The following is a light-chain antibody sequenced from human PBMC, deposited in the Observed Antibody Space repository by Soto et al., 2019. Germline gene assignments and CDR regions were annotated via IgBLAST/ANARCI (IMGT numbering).Light chain of an antibody. V-gene: IGKV3-11*01. Sequence: EIVVTQSPATLSLSPGERATLSCRASQSVSSYLAWYQQKPGQAPRLLIYDASNRATGIPARFSGSGSGTDFTLTISSLQPEDFATYYCQQSYSTPRTFGQGTKVEIK. CDR3: QQSYSTPRT. CDR2: DAS. J-gene: IGKJ1*01. CDR1: QSVSSY.